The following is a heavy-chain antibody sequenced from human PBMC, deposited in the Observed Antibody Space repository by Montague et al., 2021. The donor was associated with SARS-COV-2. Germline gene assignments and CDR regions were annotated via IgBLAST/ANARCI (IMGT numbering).Heavy chain of an antibody. D-gene: IGHD1-1*01. CDR1: GDSVSSHSAT. CDR2: TYYRSKWYN. V-gene: IGHV6-1*01. CDR3: TSGREGNYNVMDV. J-gene: IGHJ6*02. Sequence: CAISGDSVSSHSATWNWVRQSPSRDLEWLGRTYYRSKWYNDYAVSVRGRVTINPDTSKNQFSLQLNSVTPEDTAIYYCTSGREGNYNVMDVWGQGTTVTVSS.